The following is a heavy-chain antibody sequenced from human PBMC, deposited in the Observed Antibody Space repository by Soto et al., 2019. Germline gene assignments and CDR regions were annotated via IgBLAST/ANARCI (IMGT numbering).Heavy chain of an antibody. CDR1: SGSFSGYY. D-gene: IGHD3-22*01. V-gene: IGHV4-34*01. CDR2: ISHSGST. Sequence: QVQLQQWGAGLLKPSETLSLRCVVNSGSFSGYYWTWIRQTPGKGLEWIGEISHSGSTNYNPSLMSRVTMSADTAQKQFSLGLSSVTAADTALYFCARGYESSRRYLPLLDYWGQGTLVTVSS. CDR3: ARGYESSRRYLPLLDY. J-gene: IGHJ4*02.